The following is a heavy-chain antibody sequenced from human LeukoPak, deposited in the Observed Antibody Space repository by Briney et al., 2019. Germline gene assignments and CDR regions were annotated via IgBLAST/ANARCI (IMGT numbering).Heavy chain of an antibody. CDR1: GGSFRSST. CDR3: ARGPLHVALSCGYLKWLDP. J-gene: IGHJ5*02. D-gene: IGHD3-22*01. CDR2: ITPIFGTA. V-gene: IGHV1-69*05. Sequence: ASVKVSCKASGGSFRSSTFAWVRQAPGRGLEWMGGITPIFGTANYALDFQGRATITTDESTSTVYMELSSLISEDTAMYYCARGPLHVALSCGYLKWLDPWGQGSLVTVSS.